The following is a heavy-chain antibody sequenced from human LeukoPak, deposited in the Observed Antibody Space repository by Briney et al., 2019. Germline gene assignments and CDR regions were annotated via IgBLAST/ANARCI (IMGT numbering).Heavy chain of an antibody. J-gene: IGHJ4*02. D-gene: IGHD6-19*01. Sequence: GESLKISCKGSGYSVTSYWISWVRQMPGKGLEWMGRIDPSDSYTNYSPSFQGHVTISADKSISTAYLQWSSLKASDTAMYYRARPSSGWYVLDYWGQGTLVTVSS. CDR2: IDPSDSYT. CDR3: ARPSSGWYVLDY. CDR1: GYSVTSYW. V-gene: IGHV5-10-1*01.